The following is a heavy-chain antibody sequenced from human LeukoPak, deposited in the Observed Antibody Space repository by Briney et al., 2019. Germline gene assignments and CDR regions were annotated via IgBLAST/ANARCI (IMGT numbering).Heavy chain of an antibody. J-gene: IGHJ4*02. V-gene: IGHV3-73*01. D-gene: IGHD1-26*01. CDR3: AKITEFIVGATRSYFDY. CDR1: GFTFSGSA. CDR2: IRSKAHSYAT. Sequence: QPGGSLRLSCAASGFTFSGSAMHWVRQASGKGLEWVGRIRSKAHSYATAYAASVKGRFTISRDNSKNTLYLQMNSLRAEDTAVYYCAKITEFIVGATRSYFDYWGQGTLVTVSS.